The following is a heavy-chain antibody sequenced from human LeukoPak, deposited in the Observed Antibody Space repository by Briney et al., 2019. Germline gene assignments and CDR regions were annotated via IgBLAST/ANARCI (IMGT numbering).Heavy chain of an antibody. CDR3: ARAGPGYSYGYTPFSFDS. CDR2: IYYSGNT. V-gene: IGHV4-59*01. CDR1: GGSITNYY. J-gene: IGHJ4*02. D-gene: IGHD5-18*01. Sequence: PSETLSLTCTDSGGSITNYYWGWIRQPPGKGLEWMGYIYYSGNTKYNPSLKSRVTISADTSKNLFSLKLSSVTAADTAVYYCARAGPGYSYGYTPFSFDSWGQGTLVTVSS.